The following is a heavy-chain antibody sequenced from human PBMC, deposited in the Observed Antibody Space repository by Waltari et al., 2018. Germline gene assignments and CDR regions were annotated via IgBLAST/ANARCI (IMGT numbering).Heavy chain of an antibody. CDR1: VGTFNIHT. D-gene: IGHD6-19*01. Sequence: QGQLVQSGAEVKKPGSSVKVSCKASVGTFNIHTFTWVRQDPGQGLEWMGRIIPILGTTNYAQKFLDRVSISADEYTSTVYMEVNSLRFEDTAVYYCAREGSGWHNGHNWFDPWGQGTLVTVSS. CDR3: AREGSGWHNGHNWFDP. CDR2: IIPILGTT. J-gene: IGHJ5*02. V-gene: IGHV1-69*11.